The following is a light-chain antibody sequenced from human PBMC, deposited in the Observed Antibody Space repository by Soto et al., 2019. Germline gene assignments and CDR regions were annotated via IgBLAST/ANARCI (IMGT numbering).Light chain of an antibody. CDR2: LDSDGSH. CDR1: SGHSSYA. CDR3: QTGRTGLHVV. J-gene: IGLJ2*01. V-gene: IGLV4-69*01. Sequence: QLVLTQSPSASASLGASVKLTCTLSSGHSSYAIAWHQQQPEKGPRYLMKLDSDGSHTKGDAIPDRFSGSSSGAERYLTISSLQSEDEADYYCQTGRTGLHVVFGGGTKLTVL.